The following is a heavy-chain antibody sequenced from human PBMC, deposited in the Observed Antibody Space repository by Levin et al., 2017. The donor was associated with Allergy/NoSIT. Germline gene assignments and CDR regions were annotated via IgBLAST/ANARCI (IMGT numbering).Heavy chain of an antibody. CDR3: ARFGRDYYDSSGYYYFYYYGMDV. J-gene: IGHJ6*02. V-gene: IGHV4-59*01. CDR1: GGSISSYY. CDR2: IYYSGST. Sequence: SETLSLTCTVSGGSISSYYWSWIRQPPGKGLEWIGYIYYSGSTNYNPSLKSRVTISVDTSKNQFSLKLSSVTAADTAVYYCARFGRDYYDSSGYYYFYYYGMDVWGQGTTVTVSS. D-gene: IGHD3-22*01.